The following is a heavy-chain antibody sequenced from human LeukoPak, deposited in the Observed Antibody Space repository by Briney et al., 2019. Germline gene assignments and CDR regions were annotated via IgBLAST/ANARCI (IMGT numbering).Heavy chain of an antibody. CDR2: IIPIFGTA. J-gene: IGHJ6*03. CDR1: GGTFSSYA. CDR3: ARDGPKGNYMDV. V-gene: IGHV1-69*13. Sequence: SVKVSCKASGGTFSSYAISWVRQAPGQGLEWMGGIIPIFGTANYAQKFQGRVTITADESTSTAYMELSSLRSEDTAVYYCARDGPKGNYMDVWGKGTTVTVSS.